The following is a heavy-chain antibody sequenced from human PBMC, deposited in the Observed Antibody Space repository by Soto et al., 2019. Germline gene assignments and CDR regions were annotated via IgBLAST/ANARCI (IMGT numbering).Heavy chain of an antibody. V-gene: IGHV1-2*02. CDR3: AREKTTLGYCSSTSCYILGYYYYGMDV. CDR2: INPNSGGT. D-gene: IGHD2-2*02. J-gene: IGHJ6*02. CDR1: GYTFTGYY. Sequence: ASVKVSFKASGYTFTGYYMHWVRQAPGQGLEWMGWINPNSGGTNYAQKFQGRVTMTRGTSISTAYMELSRLRSDDTAVYYCAREKTTLGYCSSTSCYILGYYYYGMDVWGQGTTVTVSS.